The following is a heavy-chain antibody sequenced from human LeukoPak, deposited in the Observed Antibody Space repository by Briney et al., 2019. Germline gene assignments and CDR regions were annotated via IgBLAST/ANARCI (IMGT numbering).Heavy chain of an antibody. Sequence: GSLRLSCAVSGFRFSSYSINWVRQAPGKGLEWVSSISSSSSYIYYADSVKGRFTISRDNAKNSLSLQMNSLRSEDTAVYYCARGGDHPTYLFQYMDVWGKGTTVTVSS. J-gene: IGHJ6*03. V-gene: IGHV3-21*01. D-gene: IGHD3-16*01. CDR2: ISSSSSYI. CDR3: ARGGDHPTYLFQYMDV. CDR1: GFRFSSYS.